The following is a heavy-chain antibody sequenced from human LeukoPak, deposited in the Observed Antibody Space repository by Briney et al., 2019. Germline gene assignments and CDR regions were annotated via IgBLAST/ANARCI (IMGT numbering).Heavy chain of an antibody. J-gene: IGHJ4*02. CDR1: GGTFSSYA. V-gene: IGHV1-69*13. D-gene: IGHD6-13*01. CDR3: ARDPPGGAAADAALDY. Sequence: GASVKVSCKASGGTFSSYAISWVRQAPGQGPERMGGIIPIFGTANYAQKFQGRVTITADESTSTAYMELSSLRSEDTAVYYCARDPPGGAAADAALDYWGQGTLVTVSS. CDR2: IIPIFGTA.